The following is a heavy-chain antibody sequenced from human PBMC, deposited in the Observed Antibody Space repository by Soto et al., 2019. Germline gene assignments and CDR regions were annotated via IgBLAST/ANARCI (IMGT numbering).Heavy chain of an antibody. D-gene: IGHD3-16*01. CDR2: ISYSGNT. J-gene: IGHJ6*01. Sequence: QVRLQESGPGLVKPSETLSLSCLVSGDSVGNGPYYWRWIRQSPGEGLEWMEYISYSGNTNVNPSLESRFNISIDXSXXXXFLALRSVTAADAXXXXXXXXXXXXXIWGCYY. CDR3: XXXXXXXXIWGCYY. CDR1: GDSVGNGPYY. V-gene: IGHV4-61*01.